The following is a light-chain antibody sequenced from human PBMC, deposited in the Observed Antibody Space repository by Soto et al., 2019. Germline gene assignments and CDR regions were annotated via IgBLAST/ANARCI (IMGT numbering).Light chain of an antibody. CDR3: QQRSNWPQIT. J-gene: IGKJ4*01. CDR1: QSVSKY. Sequence: EIVLTQSPATLSLSPGERATLSCRASQSVSKYLAWYQQKPGPAPRLLIHDASNRATGIPARFSGSGAGTDFTLPISSLETEDFGVYYCQQRSNWPQITFGGGTKVEIK. CDR2: DAS. V-gene: IGKV3-11*01.